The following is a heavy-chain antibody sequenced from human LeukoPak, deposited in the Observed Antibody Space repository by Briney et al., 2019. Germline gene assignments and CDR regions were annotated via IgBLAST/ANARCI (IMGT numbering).Heavy chain of an antibody. J-gene: IGHJ4*02. Sequence: SVKVSCKASGGTFISYAISWVRQAPGQGLEWMGRIIPIFGTANYAQKFQGRVTITTDVSTSTAYMELSGLRSEDTAVYYCARDSDPYYYGSGSYYCSVAYWGQGTLVTVSS. V-gene: IGHV1-69*05. CDR1: GGTFISYA. D-gene: IGHD3-10*01. CDR3: ARDSDPYYYGSGSYYCSVAY. CDR2: IIPIFGTA.